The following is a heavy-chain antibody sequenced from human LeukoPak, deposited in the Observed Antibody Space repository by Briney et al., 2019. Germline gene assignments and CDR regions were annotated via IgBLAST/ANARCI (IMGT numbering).Heavy chain of an antibody. J-gene: IGHJ4*02. CDR1: GGSISRSSYY. D-gene: IGHD2-15*01. CDR2: IYYSGST. Sequence: SETLSLTCTVSGGSISRSSYYWGWIRQPPGKGLEWIGSIYYSGSTYYNSSLESRVAISVDTSRTQFSLKLNSVTAADTAVYYCASCSGRYYFDYWGQGTLVTVSS. V-gene: IGHV4-39*07. CDR3: ASCSGRYYFDY.